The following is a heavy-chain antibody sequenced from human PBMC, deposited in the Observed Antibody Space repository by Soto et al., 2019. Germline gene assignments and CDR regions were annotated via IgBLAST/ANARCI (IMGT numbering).Heavy chain of an antibody. D-gene: IGHD2-15*01. CDR2: ISYDGSNK. V-gene: IGHV3-30*18. J-gene: IGHJ6*01. CDR3: AKDEVLVVVVARDYYGMDV. Sequence: QVQLVESGGGVVQPGRSLRLSCAASGFTFSSYGMHWVRQAPGKGLEWVAVISYDGSNKYYADSVKGRFTISRDNSKNTLYLQMNSLRAEDTAVYYCAKDEVLVVVVARDYYGMDVW. CDR1: GFTFSSYG.